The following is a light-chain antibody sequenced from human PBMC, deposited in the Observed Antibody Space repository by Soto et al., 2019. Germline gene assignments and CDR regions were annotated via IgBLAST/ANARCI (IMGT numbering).Light chain of an antibody. V-gene: IGLV1-40*01. CDR2: GNS. CDR3: QSYDSSLSGVV. Sequence: QSVLTQPPSVSGAPGQRVTISCTGSSSNIGAGYDVHWYQRLPGTAPKLLIYGNSNRPSGVPDRFSGSKSGTSASLAITWLQAEDEADYYCQSYDSSLSGVVFGGGTKVTVL. CDR1: SSNIGAGYD. J-gene: IGLJ2*01.